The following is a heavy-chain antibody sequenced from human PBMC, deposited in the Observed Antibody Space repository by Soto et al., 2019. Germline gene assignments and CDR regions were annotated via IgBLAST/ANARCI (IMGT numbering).Heavy chain of an antibody. V-gene: IGHV4-34*01. J-gene: IGHJ5*02. CDR2: INHSGST. D-gene: IGHD3-10*01. CDR1: GGSFSGYY. Sequence: QVQLQQWGAGLLKPSETLSLTCAVYGGSFSGYYWSWIRQPPGKGLEWIGEINHSGSTNYNPSLKSRVTISVDTSKNQFSLKLSSVTAADTAVYYCASLGVWFGFDPWGQGTLVTVSS. CDR3: ASLGVWFGFDP.